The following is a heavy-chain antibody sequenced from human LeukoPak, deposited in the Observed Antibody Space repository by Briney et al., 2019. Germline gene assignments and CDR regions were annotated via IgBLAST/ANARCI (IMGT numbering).Heavy chain of an antibody. D-gene: IGHD3-22*01. CDR2: IKSKSDGGTA. CDR3: STVYYYHGSSVDY. Sequence: GGSLRLSCAASGFTFSNAWMRWVRQAPGKGLEWVGRIKSKSDGGTADYAAPVKGRFTISRDDSTNTLYLQMNSLKTEDTAVYYCSTVYYYHGSSVDYWGQGTLVVVSS. V-gene: IGHV3-15*01. J-gene: IGHJ4*02. CDR1: GFTFSNAW.